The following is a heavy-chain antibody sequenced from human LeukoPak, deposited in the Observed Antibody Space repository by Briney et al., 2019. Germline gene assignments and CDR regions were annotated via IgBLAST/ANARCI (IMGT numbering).Heavy chain of an antibody. D-gene: IGHD2-15*01. Sequence: PSETLSLTCTVSGGSISSSSYYWGWIRQPPGKGLEWIGSIYYSGSTYYNPSLKSRVTMSVDTSKNQFSLKLSSVTAADTAVYYCARGNPGYCSGGSCLDYYYYMDVWGKGTTVTISS. J-gene: IGHJ6*03. V-gene: IGHV4-39*07. CDR3: ARGNPGYCSGGSCLDYYYYMDV. CDR1: GGSISSSSYY. CDR2: IYYSGST.